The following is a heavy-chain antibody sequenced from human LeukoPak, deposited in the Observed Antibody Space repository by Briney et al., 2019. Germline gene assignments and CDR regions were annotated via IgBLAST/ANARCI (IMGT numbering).Heavy chain of an antibody. J-gene: IGHJ5*02. CDR2: IKQDGSKK. CDR3: ARYIGVAAGWFDP. Sequence: GGSLRLSCAASGFTFSSYWMSWVRQAPGKGLEWVANIKQDGSKKYYVDSVKGRFTISRDNAKNSLYLQMNSLRAEDTAVYYCARYIGVAAGWFDPWGRGTLVTVSS. CDR1: GFTFSSYW. D-gene: IGHD2-21*01. V-gene: IGHV3-7*01.